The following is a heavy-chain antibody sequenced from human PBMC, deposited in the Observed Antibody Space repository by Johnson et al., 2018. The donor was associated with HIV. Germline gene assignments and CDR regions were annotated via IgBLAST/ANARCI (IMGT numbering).Heavy chain of an antibody. Sequence: VQLVESGGGLVQPGGSLRLSCTGSGFTFSSFWLSWVRQAPGKGLEWLANINLDGSEKYYVDSVKGRFTISRDNAKNSMYLQMNSLRAEDTAIYYCARAPQKYNWSYMIAFDIWGQGTMVTVSS. CDR2: INLDGSEK. V-gene: IGHV3-7*03. CDR3: ARAPQKYNWSYMIAFDI. J-gene: IGHJ3*02. D-gene: IGHD1-7*01. CDR1: GFTFSSFW.